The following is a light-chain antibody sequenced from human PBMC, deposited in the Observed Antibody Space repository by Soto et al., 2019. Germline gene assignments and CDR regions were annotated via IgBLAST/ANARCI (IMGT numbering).Light chain of an antibody. CDR3: QQYNDWKWK. V-gene: IGKV3-15*01. J-gene: IGKJ1*01. Sequence: EIPMTQSPATLSVSPGGRATLSCTASHTISGTLACYQQKPGQAPRLLIHGASTTAPGFPARFSGSGSGTDFTLTISSLKFEDFAVYYCQQYNDWKWKFGQGTKVDIK. CDR2: GAS. CDR1: HTISGT.